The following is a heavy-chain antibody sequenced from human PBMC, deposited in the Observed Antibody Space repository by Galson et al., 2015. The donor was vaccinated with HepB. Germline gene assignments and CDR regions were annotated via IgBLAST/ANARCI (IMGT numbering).Heavy chain of an antibody. CDR1: GFPFSNYA. J-gene: IGHJ4*02. V-gene: IGHV3-30*04. D-gene: IGHD3-16*01. Sequence: SLRLSCAASGFPFSNYAMHWVRQTPGKGLEWMTVILHDAHNRYYADSVEGRFTVSRDNSKNTVSLQMHSLRPEDTAIYYCARRAGASGGFSFDYWGQGSLVTVSS. CDR2: ILHDAHNR. CDR3: ARRAGASGGFSFDY.